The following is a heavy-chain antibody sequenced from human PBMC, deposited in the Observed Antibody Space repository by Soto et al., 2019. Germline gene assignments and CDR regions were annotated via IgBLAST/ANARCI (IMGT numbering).Heavy chain of an antibody. Sequence: SETLSLTCTVSGGSISSRSYYWGWIRQPPGKGLEWIGNIYYSGSTYYNPSLKSRVTMKLSSVTDADTAVYYCASSEFHWGQGTLVTVSS. D-gene: IGHD2-21*01. V-gene: IGHV4-39*01. CDR3: ASSEFH. CDR1: GGSISSRSYY. CDR2: IYYSGST. J-gene: IGHJ4*02.